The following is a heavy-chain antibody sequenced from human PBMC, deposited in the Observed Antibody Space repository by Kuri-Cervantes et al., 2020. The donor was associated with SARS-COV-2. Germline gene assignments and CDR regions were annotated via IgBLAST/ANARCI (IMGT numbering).Heavy chain of an antibody. J-gene: IGHJ5*02. CDR2: TYYRSKWYN. CDR3: ARAPGLDNWFDP. CDR1: GDSVSSNSAA. V-gene: IGHV6-1*01. Sequence: SETLSLTCAISGDSVSSNSAAWNWIRQSPSRGLEWLGRTYYRSKWYNDYAVSVKSRITVNPDTSKNQFSLQLNSVTPEDTAVYYCARAPGLDNWFDPWGQGTLVTVSS. D-gene: IGHD6-19*01.